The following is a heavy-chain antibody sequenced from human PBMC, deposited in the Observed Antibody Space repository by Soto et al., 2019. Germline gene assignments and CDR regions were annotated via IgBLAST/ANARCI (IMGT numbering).Heavy chain of an antibody. CDR2: IKQDGSEK. CDR3: ARARKFTIFGVVLFDY. Sequence: GGSLRLSCAASGFTFSSYWMTWVRQAPGKGPEWVANIKQDGSEKSYVDSVKGRFTISRDNAENSLYLQMNSLRAEDSAVYYCARARKFTIFGVVLFDYWGQGTLVTVSS. V-gene: IGHV3-7*01. D-gene: IGHD3-3*01. CDR1: GFTFSSYW. J-gene: IGHJ4*02.